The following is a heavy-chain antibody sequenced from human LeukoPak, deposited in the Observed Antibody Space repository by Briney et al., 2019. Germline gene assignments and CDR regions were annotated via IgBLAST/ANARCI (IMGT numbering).Heavy chain of an antibody. CDR2: ISSSSDYI. CDR1: EFTFSSYN. V-gene: IGHV3-21*01. CDR3: ARDNYDSSTPYYFDY. J-gene: IGHJ4*02. Sequence: GGSLRLSCAASEFTFSSYNMNWVRQAPGKGLEWVSSISSSSDYIYYADSVKGRFTISRDNAKNSLYLQMKSLRAEDTAVYYCARDNYDSSTPYYFDYWGQGTLVTVSS. D-gene: IGHD3-22*01.